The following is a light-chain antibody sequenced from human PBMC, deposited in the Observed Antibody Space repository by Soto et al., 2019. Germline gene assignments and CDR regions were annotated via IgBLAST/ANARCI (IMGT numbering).Light chain of an antibody. V-gene: IGKV3-15*01. CDR1: QTVTSN. CDR2: GAS. CDR3: QQYNDWPRT. Sequence: EIVMTQSPVTLSVSPGETANLSCRASQTVTSNLAWYQQKPGRSPRLLLSGASTRATGIPARFSGSGSGTEFTLTISRLQPEDLAVYYCQQYNDWPRTFGQGTKVDIK. J-gene: IGKJ1*01.